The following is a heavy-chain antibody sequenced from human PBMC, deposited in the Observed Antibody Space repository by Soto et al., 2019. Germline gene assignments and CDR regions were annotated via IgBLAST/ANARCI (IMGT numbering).Heavy chain of an antibody. J-gene: IGHJ4*02. CDR1: GFTFSSYG. V-gene: IGHV3-33*01. Sequence: PGGSLRLSCAASGFTFSSYGMHWVRQAPGKGLEWVAVIWYDGSNKYYADSVKGRFTISRDNSKNTLYLQMNSLRAEDTAVYYCAREHYGSGSYYDYWGQGTLVTVSS. CDR2: IWYDGSNK. CDR3: AREHYGSGSYYDY. D-gene: IGHD3-10*01.